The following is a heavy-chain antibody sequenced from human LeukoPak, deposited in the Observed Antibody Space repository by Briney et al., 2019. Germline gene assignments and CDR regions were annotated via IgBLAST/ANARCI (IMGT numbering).Heavy chain of an antibody. V-gene: IGHV3-74*01. J-gene: IGHJ4*02. CDR2: SNSDGSSI. CDR3: AKDHYYGPGSYDY. D-gene: IGHD3-10*01. Sequence: PGGSLRLSCAASGFTFSNYWMHWVRQAPGKGLVWVSHSNSDGSSIGYADCVKGRFTISSDNSKNTLYLQMNSLRAEDTAVYYCAKDHYYGPGSYDYWGQGTLVTVSS. CDR1: GFTFSNYW.